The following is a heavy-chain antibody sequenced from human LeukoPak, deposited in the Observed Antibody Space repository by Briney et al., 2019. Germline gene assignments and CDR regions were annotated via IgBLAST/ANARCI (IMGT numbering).Heavy chain of an antibody. V-gene: IGHV3-33*01. J-gene: IGHJ4*02. CDR3: ARDSYYDRSGYYNFAY. Sequence: GGSLRLSCAASGFTFSSYGMHWARQAPGKGLEWVAVMWYDGNNKYYAQFVEGRFTISRDISKNTLYLQMNSLRAEDTAVYYCARDSYYDRSGYYNFAYWGQGTLVTVSS. D-gene: IGHD3-22*01. CDR1: GFTFSSYG. CDR2: MWYDGNNK.